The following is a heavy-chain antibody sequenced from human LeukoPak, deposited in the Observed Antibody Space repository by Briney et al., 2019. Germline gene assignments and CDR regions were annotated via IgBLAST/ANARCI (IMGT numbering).Heavy chain of an antibody. J-gene: IGHJ4*02. D-gene: IGHD1-1*01. CDR2: VSYSGRT. CDR1: GAXISNYY. Sequence: SETLSLTCNVSGAXISNYYWSWIRQPPGKGLECIGPVSYSGRTNHNPSFKSRVTISADTSKNQFSLKLTSVTAADTAVYYCARHERGAENLDYWGQGTLVTVSS. V-gene: IGHV4-59*08. CDR3: ARHERGAENLDY.